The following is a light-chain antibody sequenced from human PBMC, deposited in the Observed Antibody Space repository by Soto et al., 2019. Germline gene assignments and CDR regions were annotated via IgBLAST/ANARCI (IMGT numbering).Light chain of an antibody. CDR1: TGAVTSGHY. CDR2: DTT. V-gene: IGLV7-46*01. Sequence: QAVVTQEPSLTVSPGGTVTLTCGSSTGAVTSGHYPYWFQQKPGQAPRTLIYDTTNRHSWTPARFSGSLLGGKAALTLSGAQPEDEAEYFFLLSYSGARRVFGTGTKLTVL. CDR3: LLSYSGARRV. J-gene: IGLJ1*01.